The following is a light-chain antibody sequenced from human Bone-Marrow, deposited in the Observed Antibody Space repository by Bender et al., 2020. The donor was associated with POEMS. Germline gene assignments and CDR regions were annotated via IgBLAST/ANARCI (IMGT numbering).Light chain of an antibody. V-gene: IGLV2-23*02. J-gene: IGLJ2*01. Sequence: QSTLTQPASVSGSPGQSISISCTASSSDLGSYNLVSWYQQHPGKAPKLLIYEVSKRPSGVSSRFSGSKSGNTASLTISGLQVEDEAHYYCSSYARTRLVLFGGGTTVTVL. CDR3: SSYARTRLVL. CDR1: SSDLGSYNL. CDR2: EVS.